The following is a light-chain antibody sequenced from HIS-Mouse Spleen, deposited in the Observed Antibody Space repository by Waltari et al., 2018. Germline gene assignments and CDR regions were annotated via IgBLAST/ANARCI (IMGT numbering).Light chain of an antibody. CDR1: ALPNKY. CDR2: ADS. Sequence: SYDLTQPPSVSVSPGQTARITCAGDALPNKYAYWYQQKSGQAPVLVISADSKRPSGLPERFSGSSSGPMATLTISGAQVEDEADYYCYSTDSSGNHRVFGGGTKLTVL. V-gene: IGLV3-10*01. CDR3: YSTDSSGNHRV. J-gene: IGLJ2*01.